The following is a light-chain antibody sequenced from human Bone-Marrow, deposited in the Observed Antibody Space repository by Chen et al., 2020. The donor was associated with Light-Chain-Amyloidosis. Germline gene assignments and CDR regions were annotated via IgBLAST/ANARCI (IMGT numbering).Light chain of an antibody. CDR3: SSYTITNTLV. J-gene: IGLJ1*01. CDR1: SSDVGGDNH. V-gene: IGLV2-14*01. Sequence: QSALTQPAPVSGCPGQSITISCTGTSSDVGGDNHVSWYQQHPDKAPKLMIYEVTNRPSWVPDRFSGSKSDNTASLTISGLQTEDEADYFCSSYTITNTLVFGSGTRVTVL. CDR2: EVT.